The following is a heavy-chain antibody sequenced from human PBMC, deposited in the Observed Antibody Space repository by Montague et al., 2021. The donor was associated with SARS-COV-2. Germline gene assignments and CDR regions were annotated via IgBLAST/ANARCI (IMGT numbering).Heavy chain of an antibody. CDR1: GGSITNNIDY. CDR2: IYYTGNT. D-gene: IGHD3-22*01. V-gene: IGHV4-39*02. J-gene: IGHJ3*01. CDR3: ARLKRYFDSSGSPSAFDF. Sequence: SETLSLTWTVSGGSITNNIDYWAWIRQPPGKGLEWIGSIYYTGNTYYNPSLKSRVTISVVTSKNHFTLKLSSVTAAETAVYYCARLKRYFDSSGSPSAFDFWGQGTKVTVSS.